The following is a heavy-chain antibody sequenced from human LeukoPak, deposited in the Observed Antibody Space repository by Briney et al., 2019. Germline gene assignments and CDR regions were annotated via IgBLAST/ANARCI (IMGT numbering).Heavy chain of an antibody. CDR3: ASVSGYDYPDYYYYGMDV. J-gene: IGHJ6*02. Sequence: GGSLRLSCAASGFTFSSYGMHWVRQAPGKGLEWVAVISYDGSNKYYADSVKGRFTIPRDNSKNTLYLQMNSLRAEDTAVYYCASVSGYDYPDYYYYGMDVWGQGTTVTVSS. V-gene: IGHV3-30*03. CDR2: ISYDGSNK. D-gene: IGHD5-12*01. CDR1: GFTFSSYG.